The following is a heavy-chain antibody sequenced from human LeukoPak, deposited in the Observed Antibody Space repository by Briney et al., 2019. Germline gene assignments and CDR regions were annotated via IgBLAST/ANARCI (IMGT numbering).Heavy chain of an antibody. D-gene: IGHD4-11*01. CDR2: IIPIFGTA. CDR3: ARSGYSRQLYYYYYYYMDV. CDR1: GGTFSSYA. V-gene: IGHV1-69*05. Sequence: GSSVKVSCKASGGTFSSYAISWVRQAPGQGLEWMGGIIPIFGTANYAQKFQGRVTITTDESTSTAYMELSSLRPEDTAVYYCARSGYSRQLYYYYYYYMDVWGKGTTVTVSS. J-gene: IGHJ6*03.